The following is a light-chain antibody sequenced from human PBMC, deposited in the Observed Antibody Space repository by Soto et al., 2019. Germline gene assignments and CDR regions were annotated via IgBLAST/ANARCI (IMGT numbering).Light chain of an antibody. Sequence: QSALTQPPSASGSPGQSVTISCTGASSDVGGYNFVSWYQQHPGKAPKLMIYDVTKRPAGVPGRFAGSKSGNTASLTVSGLQADDEADDYCSSYAGSSVPVAFGGGTKITVL. CDR3: SSYAGSSVPVA. CDR1: SSDVGGYNF. J-gene: IGLJ2*01. CDR2: DVT. V-gene: IGLV2-8*01.